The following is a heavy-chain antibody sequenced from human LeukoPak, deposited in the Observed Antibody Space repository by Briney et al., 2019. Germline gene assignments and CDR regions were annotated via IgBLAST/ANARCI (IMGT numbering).Heavy chain of an antibody. CDR1: GFTFSSYG. D-gene: IGHD3-10*01. V-gene: IGHV3-30*02. J-gene: IGHJ4*02. Sequence: PGGSLRLSCAASGFTFSSYGMHWVRQAPGKGLEWVAFIRYDGSNKYYADSVKGRFTISRDNSKNTLFLQMSSLRAEDTAVYYCATMTMVRGVADYWGQGTLVTVSS. CDR3: ATMTMVRGVADY. CDR2: IRYDGSNK.